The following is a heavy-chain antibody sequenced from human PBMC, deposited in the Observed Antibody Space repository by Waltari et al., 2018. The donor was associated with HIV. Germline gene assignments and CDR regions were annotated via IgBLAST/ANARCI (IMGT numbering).Heavy chain of an antibody. CDR1: GFTFSNAW. V-gene: IGHV3-15*01. D-gene: IGHD6-13*01. J-gene: IGHJ4*02. Sequence: EVQLVESGGGLVKPGGSLRLSCAASGFTFSNAWMRWVRQAPGKGLEWVGRIKSKTDGGTTDYAAHVKGRFTISRDDSKNTLYLQMNSLKTEDTAVYYCTTSIAAVGYFDYWGQGTLVTVSS. CDR2: IKSKTDGGTT. CDR3: TTSIAAVGYFDY.